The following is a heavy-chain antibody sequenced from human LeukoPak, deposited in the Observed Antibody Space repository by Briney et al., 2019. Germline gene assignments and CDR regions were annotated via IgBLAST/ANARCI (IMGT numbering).Heavy chain of an antibody. J-gene: IGHJ1*01. D-gene: IGHD3-22*01. CDR2: IYYSGST. CDR3: ARVIEGYYDSSGYYPAEYFQH. Sequence: SETLSLTCTVSGGSISGSNYYWGWIRQPPGRGLEWIGSIYYSGSTYYNPSLKSRVTISVDTSKNQFSLKLSSVTAADTAVYYCARVIEGYYDSSGYYPAEYFQHWGQGTLVTVSS. V-gene: IGHV4-39*07. CDR1: GGSISGSNYY.